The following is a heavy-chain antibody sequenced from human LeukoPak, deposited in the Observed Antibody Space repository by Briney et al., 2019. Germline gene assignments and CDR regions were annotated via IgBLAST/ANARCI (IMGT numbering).Heavy chain of an antibody. J-gene: IGHJ4*02. CDR2: ISYDGSNK. Sequence: AGSLSLSCAASGFTFSSYGLHWVRQPPGKGLEWVAVISYDGSNKYYADSVKGRFTISRDNSKNTLYLQMNRLRAEDTAVYYWAKDTAMVFRGQGTLVTVSS. CDR1: GFTFSSYG. V-gene: IGHV3-30*18. CDR3: AKDTAMVF. D-gene: IGHD5-18*01.